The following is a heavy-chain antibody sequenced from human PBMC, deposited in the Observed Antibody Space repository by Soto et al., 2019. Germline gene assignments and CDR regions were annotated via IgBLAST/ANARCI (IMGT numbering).Heavy chain of an antibody. V-gene: IGHV3-30*18. Sequence: GGSMRLSCAASGFTVSSYGMHWVRQAPGKGLEWVAVISYDGSNKYYADSVKGRFTISRDNSKNTLYLQMNSLRAEDTAVYYCAKARDLDFHEIGYWGQGTLVTVSS. CDR1: GFTVSSYG. CDR2: ISYDGSNK. D-gene: IGHD3-3*01. CDR3: AKARDLDFHEIGY. J-gene: IGHJ4*02.